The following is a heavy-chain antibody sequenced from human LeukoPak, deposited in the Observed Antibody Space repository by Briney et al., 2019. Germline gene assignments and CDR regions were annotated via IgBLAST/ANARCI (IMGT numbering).Heavy chain of an antibody. D-gene: IGHD3-10*01. Sequence: SSETLSLTCTVSGGSISSYYWSWIRQPPGKGLEWIGYIYYSGSTNYNPSFKSRVTISVDTSKNQFSLKLSSVTAADTAVYYCARTLVRGVMIWFDPWGQGTLVTVSS. CDR1: GGSISSYY. J-gene: IGHJ5*02. V-gene: IGHV4-59*01. CDR2: IYYSGST. CDR3: ARTLVRGVMIWFDP.